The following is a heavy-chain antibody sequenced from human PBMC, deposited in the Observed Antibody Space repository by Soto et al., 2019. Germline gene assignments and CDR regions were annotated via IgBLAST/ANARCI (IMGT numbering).Heavy chain of an antibody. CDR2: IYYSGST. V-gene: IGHV4-39*01. D-gene: IGHD1-26*01. Sequence: QLQLQESGPGLVKPSETLSLTCTVSGGSISGSSYYWGWIRQPPGKGLEWIGSIYYSGSTYYNPSPKSRVNISVDTSKNQFSLKLSSVTAADTTVYYCARHGSGSYNRHFDYWGQGTLVTVSS. CDR1: GGSISGSSYY. CDR3: ARHGSGSYNRHFDY. J-gene: IGHJ4*02.